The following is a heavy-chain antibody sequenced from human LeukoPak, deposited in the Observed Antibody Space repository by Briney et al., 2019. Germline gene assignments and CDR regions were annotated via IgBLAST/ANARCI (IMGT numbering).Heavy chain of an antibody. CDR2: IRSKAYGGTT. J-gene: IGHJ6*02. CDR3: SRGPIQLWVHNGMDV. D-gene: IGHD5-24*01. CDR1: GFNFGDHA. Sequence: GRSLTLSCTVFGFNFGDHAMCWVRQAPGTGLEWVCFIRSKAYGGTTEYAASVKRRITISRADSISIAFLQMNSLKAECTAGYYCSRGPIQLWVHNGMDVWGQGPTVTVSS. V-gene: IGHV3-49*04.